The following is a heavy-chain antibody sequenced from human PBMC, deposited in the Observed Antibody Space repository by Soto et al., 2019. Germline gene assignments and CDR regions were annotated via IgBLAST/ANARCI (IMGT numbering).Heavy chain of an antibody. Sequence: PGESLKISCQGSGYTFTSYWIGWVRQMPGKGLEWVAIIYPADSNTRYIPSFRGQVTISADKSISIAYLQWSSLKASDTAIYYCARPFGMNVWVQGTTVTVSS. V-gene: IGHV5-51*01. CDR2: IYPADSNT. CDR1: GYTFTSYW. J-gene: IGHJ6*02. CDR3: ARPFGMNV.